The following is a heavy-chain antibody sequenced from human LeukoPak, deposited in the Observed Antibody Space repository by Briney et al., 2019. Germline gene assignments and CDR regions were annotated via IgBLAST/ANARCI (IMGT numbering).Heavy chain of an antibody. CDR3: GKTTVGYSSGQKPAWPVNY. J-gene: IGHJ4*02. CDR2: IWYDGSNK. V-gene: IGHV3-33*06. D-gene: IGHD5-18*01. Sequence: GRSLRLSCAASGFTFSSYGMHWVRQAPGKGLEWVAVIWYDGSNKYYADSVKGRFTISRDNSKNTLYLHINSLRAEDTAVYYCGKTTVGYSSGQKPAWPVNYWGQGTLVTVSS. CDR1: GFTFSSYG.